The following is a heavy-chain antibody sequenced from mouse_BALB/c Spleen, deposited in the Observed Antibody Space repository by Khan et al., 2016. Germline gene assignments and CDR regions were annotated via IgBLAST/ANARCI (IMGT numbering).Heavy chain of an antibody. Sequence: EVQLQESGPGLVKPSQSLSLTCTVTGYSITSDYAWNWIRQFPGNRLEWMGYISYSGSTSYNPSLKSRISITRDTSKNQFFLQLNSETSEDTATYYCARSDYGDKDAMDYWGQGTSVTVSS. CDR2: ISYSGST. D-gene: IGHD1-1*01. J-gene: IGHJ4*01. CDR3: ARSDYGDKDAMDY. CDR1: GYSITSDYA. V-gene: IGHV3-2*02.